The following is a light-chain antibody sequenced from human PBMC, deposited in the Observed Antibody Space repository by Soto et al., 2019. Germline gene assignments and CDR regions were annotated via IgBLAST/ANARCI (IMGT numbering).Light chain of an antibody. CDR2: DAS. J-gene: IGKJ1*01. Sequence: DIQMTQSPSTLSASLGDTVTVTCRASQSVSGWLAWYQQKPGKAPKLLIYDASSLESGVPSRFSGSGSGTEFTLTISSLQPDDFATYYCQQYNSYAWTFGQGTKVDIK. CDR3: QQYNSYAWT. V-gene: IGKV1-5*01. CDR1: QSVSGW.